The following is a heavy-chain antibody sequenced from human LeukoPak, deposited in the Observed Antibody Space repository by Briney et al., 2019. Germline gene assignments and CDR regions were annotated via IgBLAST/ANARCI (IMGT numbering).Heavy chain of an antibody. D-gene: IGHD6-13*01. CDR2: IIPILGIA. CDR3: ARDKGAAAVVRGYNWFDP. Sequence: SVKVSCKASGGTFSSYAISWVRQAPGQGLEWMGRIIPILGIANYAQKFQGRVTITADKSTSTACMELSSLRSEDTAVYYCARDKGAAAVVRGYNWFDPWGQGTLVTVSS. V-gene: IGHV1-69*04. J-gene: IGHJ5*02. CDR1: GGTFSSYA.